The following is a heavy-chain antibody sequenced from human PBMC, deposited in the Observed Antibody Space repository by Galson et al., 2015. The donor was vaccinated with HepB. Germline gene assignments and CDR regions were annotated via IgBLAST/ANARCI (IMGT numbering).Heavy chain of an antibody. J-gene: IGHJ4*02. CDR1: GYSFTSYW. Sequence: QSGAEVKKPGESLKISCTGSGYSFTSYWIGWVRQMPGKGLEWMGIIYPGDSDTRYSPSFQGQVTISADKSISTAYLQWSSLKASDTAMYYCARHSAGVDSSGWAFDYWGQGTLVTVSS. D-gene: IGHD6-19*01. V-gene: IGHV5-51*01. CDR2: IYPGDSDT. CDR3: ARHSAGVDSSGWAFDY.